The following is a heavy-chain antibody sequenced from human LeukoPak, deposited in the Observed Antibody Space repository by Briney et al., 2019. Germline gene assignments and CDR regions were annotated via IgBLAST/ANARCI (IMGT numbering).Heavy chain of an antibody. CDR2: ISSGGSTI. J-gene: IGHJ4*02. V-gene: IGHV3-11*01. Sequence: GGSLRLSCADSGFTFSDYYMSWIRQAPGKELEWVSYISSGGSTISHADSVKGRFTISRDNAENSLYLQMNSLRAEDTAVYYCARRAAAGRCFGYWGQGTLVTVSS. CDR1: GFTFSDYY. CDR3: ARRAAAGRCFGY. D-gene: IGHD6-13*01.